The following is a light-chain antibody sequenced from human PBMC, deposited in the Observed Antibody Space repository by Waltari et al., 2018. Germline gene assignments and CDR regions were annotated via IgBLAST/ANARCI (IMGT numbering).Light chain of an antibody. CDR2: WSS. Sequence: DIVMTQSPDSLAVSLGERATINCKSSKSVLYRSNNKHSVAWYQQKPGQSPKLLIYWSSTRESGVPDRFSGGGSGTDFTLTINSLQADDVAIYYCQQYYSLPTFGGGTKVEI. J-gene: IGKJ4*01. V-gene: IGKV4-1*01. CDR3: QQYYSLPT. CDR1: KSVLYRSNNKHS.